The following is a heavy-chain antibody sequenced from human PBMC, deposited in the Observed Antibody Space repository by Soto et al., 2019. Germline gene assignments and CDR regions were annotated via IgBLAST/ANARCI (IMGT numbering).Heavy chain of an antibody. CDR1: GFSLSTRPVG. Sequence: QITLKESGPALVKPTQTLTLTCTFSGFSLSTRPVGVGWIRQPPGQALEWLAFVYWDDDNRYSPRLRSRLTVTKDTSKNQGVLTVPNMDPVDTATVSLAHRGVEYNWEDENFDHWGQGPLVIFTS. CDR2: VYWDDDN. CDR3: AHRGVEYNWEDENFDH. V-gene: IGHV2-5*02. J-gene: IGHJ5*02. D-gene: IGHD1-1*01.